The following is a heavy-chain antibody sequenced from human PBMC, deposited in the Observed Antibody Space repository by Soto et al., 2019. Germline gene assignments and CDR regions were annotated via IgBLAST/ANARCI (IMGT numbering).Heavy chain of an antibody. CDR3: TRANWYSEY. V-gene: IGHV4-59*11. D-gene: IGHD7-27*01. J-gene: IGHJ4*02. CDR2: VYYNGIT. Sequence: QVQLQESGPGLAKPSETLSLTCTVSGGSINNHYWSWVRQPPGKGLEWLGYVYYNGITNYNPSLESRVTMSGDTSKNQVSLNLTSLTAADTAIYFCTRANWYSEYWGQGTLVTVSS. CDR1: GGSINNHY.